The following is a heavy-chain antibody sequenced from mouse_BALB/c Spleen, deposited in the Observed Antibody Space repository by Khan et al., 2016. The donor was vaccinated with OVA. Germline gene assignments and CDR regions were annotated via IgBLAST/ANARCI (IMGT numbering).Heavy chain of an antibody. D-gene: IGHD1-1*01. CDR1: GYSFSTYY. CDR2: IDPFNGGS. J-gene: IGHJ3*01. Sequence: VQLQQPGPELMKPGASVKISCKASGYSFSTYYIHWVTRSHGKTLEWIGYIDPFNGGSTYNQKFQGKATLTVDKSSSTAYMHLTSLTSEDSAVYYCARHGSTSWFAYWGQGTLVTVSA. CDR3: ARHGSTSWFAY. V-gene: IGHV1S135*01.